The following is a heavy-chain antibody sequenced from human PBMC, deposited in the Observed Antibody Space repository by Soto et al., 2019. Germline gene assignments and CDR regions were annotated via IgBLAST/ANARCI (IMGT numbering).Heavy chain of an antibody. V-gene: IGHV3-33*01. CDR1: GFTFSAYA. J-gene: IGHJ5*02. D-gene: IGHD2-2*01. Sequence: QVQLVESGGGVVQPGRSLRLSCAASGFTFSAYAVHWVRQAPGKGLEWVAVIWYDGSKEYYADSVKGRFTISRDNSKKMIFLQMNSLRAEDTAIYYCARDIVLEPVAMKTAWFDPWGQGTPVTVSS. CDR2: IWYDGSKE. CDR3: ARDIVLEPVAMKTAWFDP.